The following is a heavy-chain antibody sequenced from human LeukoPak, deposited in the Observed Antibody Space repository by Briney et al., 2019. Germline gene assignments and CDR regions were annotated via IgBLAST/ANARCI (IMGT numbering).Heavy chain of an antibody. J-gene: IGHJ5*02. CDR2: ISSSSSSI. V-gene: IGHV3-48*02. D-gene: IGHD1-14*01. CDR3: ARQDHSDHGNPNWFDP. CDR1: GFTFSTYS. Sequence: GGSLRLSCAAPGFTFSTYSMTWVRQAPGKGLEWVSSISSSSSSIYYADSVKGRFTISRDNAKNSLYLQMNSLRDEDTAVYYCARQDHSDHGNPNWFDPWGQGTLVTVSS.